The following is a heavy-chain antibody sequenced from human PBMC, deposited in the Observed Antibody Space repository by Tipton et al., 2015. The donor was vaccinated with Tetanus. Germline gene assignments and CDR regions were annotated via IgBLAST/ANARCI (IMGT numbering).Heavy chain of an antibody. D-gene: IGHD3-22*01. V-gene: IGHV1-2*02. Sequence: QVQLVQSGAELKKPGASVKVSCKAFGYTFTAQYMYWARQAPGQGLEWMGWIDPNSGDTKYAQKFQGRVTMTRDTSISTIHMELSRLKSDDTAVYYCARDRGDYIYYGMDVWGPGTTVTVS. CDR2: IDPNSGDT. J-gene: IGHJ6*02. CDR1: GYTFTAQY. CDR3: ARDRGDYIYYGMDV.